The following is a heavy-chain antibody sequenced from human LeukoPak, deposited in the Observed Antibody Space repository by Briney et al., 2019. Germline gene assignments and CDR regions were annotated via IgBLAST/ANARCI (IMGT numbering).Heavy chain of an antibody. CDR1: GGSFSGYY. V-gene: IGHV4-59*01. Sequence: SETLSLTCAVYGGSFSGYYWSWIRQPPGKGLEWIGYIYYSGSTNYNPSLKGRVSMSVDTSKNQFSLRLNSVTAEDTAVYYCARYSGWYTPFDYWGQGTLVTVSS. CDR3: ARYSGWYTPFDY. J-gene: IGHJ4*02. D-gene: IGHD6-13*01. CDR2: IYYSGST.